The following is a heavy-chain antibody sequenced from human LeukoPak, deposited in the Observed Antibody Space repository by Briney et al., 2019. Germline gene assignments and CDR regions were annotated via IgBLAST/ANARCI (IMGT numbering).Heavy chain of an antibody. J-gene: IGHJ4*02. CDR1: GGSFSGYY. V-gene: IGHV4-34*01. CDR3: ALGDSSGYYYYFDY. CDR2: INHSGST. Sequence: PSETLSLTCAVYGGSFSGYYGSWLRQPPGKGLEWIGEINHSGSTNYNPSLKSRVTISVDTSKNQFSLKLSSVTAADTAVYYCALGDSSGYYYYFDYWGQGTLVTVSS. D-gene: IGHD3-22*01.